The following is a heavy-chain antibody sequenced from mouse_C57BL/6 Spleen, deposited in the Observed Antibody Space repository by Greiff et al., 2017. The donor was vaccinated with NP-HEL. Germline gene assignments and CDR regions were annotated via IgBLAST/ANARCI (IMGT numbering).Heavy chain of an antibody. J-gene: IGHJ1*03. CDR3: ARALYYYGSSYSLWYFDV. CDR1: GYAFSSYW. D-gene: IGHD1-1*01. CDR2: IYPGDGDT. Sequence: VQLQQSGAELVKPGASVKISCKASGYAFSSYWMNWVKQRPGKGLEWIGQIYPGDGDTNYNGKFKGKATLTADTSSSTAYMQLSSLTSEDSAVYFCARALYYYGSSYSLWYFDVWGTGTTVTVSS. V-gene: IGHV1-80*01.